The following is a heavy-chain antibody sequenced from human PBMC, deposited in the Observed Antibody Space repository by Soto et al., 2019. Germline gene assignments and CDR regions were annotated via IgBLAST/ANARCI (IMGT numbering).Heavy chain of an antibody. CDR3: AILPAGPFDY. CDR2: IYPGDSDT. CDR1: GYSFTSYW. V-gene: IGHV5-51*01. D-gene: IGHD2-15*01. J-gene: IGHJ4*02. Sequence: PGESLKISCKGSGYSFTSYWIGWVSQMPGKGMEWMGIIYPGDSDTRYSPSFPCQLTIPAVNSITTPYLQWSSLKSSATSMYYCAILPAGPFDYWGQGTLVTVSS.